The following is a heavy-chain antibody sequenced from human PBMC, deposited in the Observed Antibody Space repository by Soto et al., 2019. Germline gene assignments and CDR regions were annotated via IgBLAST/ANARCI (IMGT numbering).Heavy chain of an antibody. J-gene: IGHJ4*02. CDR3: ARDWGGLGY. CDR1: GFTFSTYW. Sequence: LRLSCAASGFTFSTYWMTWVRQAPGKGLEWVANIIKDGSEKSYVDSVKGRFIISKDNAKNSLYLEMNSLRVEDTAVYYCARDWGGLGYWGQGTLVTVSS. D-gene: IGHD3-10*01. V-gene: IGHV3-7*03. CDR2: IIKDGSEK.